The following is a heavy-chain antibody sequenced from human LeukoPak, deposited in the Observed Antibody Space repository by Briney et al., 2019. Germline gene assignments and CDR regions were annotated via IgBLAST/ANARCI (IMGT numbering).Heavy chain of an antibody. CDR3: GRALNGSGTRRIMDV. CDR1: GGSFSGYY. D-gene: IGHD3-10*01. V-gene: IGHV4-31*11. Sequence: PSETLSLTCAVYGGSFSGYYWSWIRQHPGKGLEYIGYISYTGNTYYNPSLKSRVTISLDTSKNQFSLRLSSVTAADTAVYYCGRALNGSGTRRIMDVWGQGTTVTVSS. J-gene: IGHJ6*02. CDR2: ISYTGNT.